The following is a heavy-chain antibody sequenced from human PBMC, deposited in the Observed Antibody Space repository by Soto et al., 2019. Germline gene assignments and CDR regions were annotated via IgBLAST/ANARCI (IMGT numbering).Heavy chain of an antibody. D-gene: IGHD3-9*01. V-gene: IGHV1-69*02. CDR1: GGTFSSYT. CDR2: IIPILGIA. Sequence: QVQLVQSGAEVKKPGSSVKVSCKASGGTFSSYTISWVRQAPGQGLEWMGRIIPILGIANYAQKFQGRVTIXXDXSXTTAYMELSSLRSEDTAVYYCARGPNYDILTGYTDYWGQGTLVTVSS. J-gene: IGHJ4*02. CDR3: ARGPNYDILTGYTDY.